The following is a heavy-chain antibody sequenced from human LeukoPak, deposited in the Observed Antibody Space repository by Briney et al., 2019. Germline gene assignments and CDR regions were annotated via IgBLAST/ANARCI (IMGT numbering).Heavy chain of an antibody. Sequence: SETLSLTCSVSGDSMSSGSYYWGWIRQPPGKGLEWIGSIFYSGSTYYTPSLKSRVTMSLDTPKNQFSLRLTSVTAAYTAVYYCARQIAVVEPTDPNWFDSWGQGTLVTVSS. V-gene: IGHV4-39*07. J-gene: IGHJ5*01. CDR3: ARQIAVVEPTDPNWFDS. D-gene: IGHD2-21*01. CDR2: IFYSGST. CDR1: GDSMSSGSYY.